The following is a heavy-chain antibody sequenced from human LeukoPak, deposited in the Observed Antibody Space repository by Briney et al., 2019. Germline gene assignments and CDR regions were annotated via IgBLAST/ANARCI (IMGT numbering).Heavy chain of an antibody. Sequence: ASVKVSCKASGYTFTSYYIHWMRQAPGQGPEWMGIIYPSGGSTTYAQKFQGRVTMTRDMSTSTVYMELSSLRSEDTAVYYCAIGYCRGGSCDDEPGDAFDIWGQGTMVAVSS. J-gene: IGHJ3*02. CDR1: GYTFTSYY. CDR2: IYPSGGST. D-gene: IGHD2-15*01. V-gene: IGHV1-46*01. CDR3: AIGYCRGGSCDDEPGDAFDI.